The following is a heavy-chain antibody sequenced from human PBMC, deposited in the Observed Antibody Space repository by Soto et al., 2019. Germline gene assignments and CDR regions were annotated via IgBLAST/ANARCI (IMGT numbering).Heavy chain of an antibody. CDR3: ARDLKDLSPGYCSSTSCYWVFDI. J-gene: IGHJ3*02. CDR2: IIPILGIA. Sequence: SVKVSCKTSGGTFISYTISWVRQAPGQGLEWMGRIIPILGIANYAQKFQGRVTITADKSTSTAYMELSSLRSEDTAVYYCARDLKDLSPGYCSSTSCYWVFDIGGQGKMVTVSS. V-gene: IGHV1-69*04. CDR1: GGTFISYT. D-gene: IGHD2-2*01.